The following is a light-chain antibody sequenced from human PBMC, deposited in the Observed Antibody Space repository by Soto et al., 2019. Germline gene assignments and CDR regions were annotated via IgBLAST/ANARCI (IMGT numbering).Light chain of an antibody. Sequence: QSALTQPASVSGSPGQSITISCTGTSSDVGGYEYVSWYQQHPGKAPKLMIYDVTDRPSGDSNRFSGSKSGNTASLTISGLQAEDEADYYCSSYTGSSTVFGTGTKVTVL. CDR1: SSDVGGYEY. J-gene: IGLJ1*01. CDR3: SSYTGSSTV. CDR2: DVT. V-gene: IGLV2-14*03.